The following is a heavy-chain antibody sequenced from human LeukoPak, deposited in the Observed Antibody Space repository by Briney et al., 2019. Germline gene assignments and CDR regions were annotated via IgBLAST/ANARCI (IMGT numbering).Heavy chain of an antibody. D-gene: IGHD3-10*01. V-gene: IGHV1-69*04. J-gene: IGHJ4*02. CDR3: ARDDGGSAY. CDR1: GYTFTSYG. Sequence: GASVKVSCKASGYTFTSYGISWVRQAPGQGLEWMGRIIPILGIANYAQKFQGRVTITADKSTSTAYMELSSLRSEDTAVYYCARDDGGSAYWGQGTLVTVSS. CDR2: IIPILGIA.